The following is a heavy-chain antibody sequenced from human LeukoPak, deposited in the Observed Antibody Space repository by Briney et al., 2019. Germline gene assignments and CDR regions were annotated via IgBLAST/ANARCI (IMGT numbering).Heavy chain of an antibody. CDR2: INPSDGSA. D-gene: IGHD6-19*01. Sequence: ASVKVSCKASAYIFTTYYIHWVRQAPGQGLEWMGIINPSDGSANYAQQFQGRVTMTRDTSTSTVYMELSSLRSEDTAVYYCATARVDNSGRYRSFLDYWGQGTLVTVSS. CDR3: ATARVDNSGRYRSFLDY. J-gene: IGHJ4*02. V-gene: IGHV1-46*01. CDR1: AYIFTTYY.